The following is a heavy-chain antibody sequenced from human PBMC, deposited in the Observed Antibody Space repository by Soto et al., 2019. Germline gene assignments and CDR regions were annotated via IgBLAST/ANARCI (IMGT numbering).Heavy chain of an antibody. CDR2: IKQDGSEK. CDR1: GFTSSTYW. J-gene: IGHJ3*02. D-gene: IGHD1-26*01. Sequence: EVQLVESGGGLVQPGGALRLSCAASGFTSSTYWMSWVRQAPGKGLEWVANIKQDGSEKYYVDSVKGRFTISRDNAKNSLYLQMNRLRAEDTAVYYCARGGRRSGSYADAFDIWGQGPMVTVSS. V-gene: IGHV3-7*03. CDR3: ARGGRRSGSYADAFDI.